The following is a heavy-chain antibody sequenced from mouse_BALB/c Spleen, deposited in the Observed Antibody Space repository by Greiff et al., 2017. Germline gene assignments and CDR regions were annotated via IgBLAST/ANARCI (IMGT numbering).Heavy chain of an antibody. CDR3: TRGGFTTATAY. J-gene: IGHJ3*01. D-gene: IGHD1-2*01. CDR2: INPSNGGT. CDR1: GYTFTSYY. V-gene: IGHV1S81*02. Sequence: VQLQQSGAELVKPGASVKLSCKASGYTFTSYYMYWVKQRPGQGLEWIGEINPSNGGTNFNEKFKSKATLTVDKSSSTAYMQLSSLTSEDSAVYYCTRGGFTTATAYWGQGTLVTVSA.